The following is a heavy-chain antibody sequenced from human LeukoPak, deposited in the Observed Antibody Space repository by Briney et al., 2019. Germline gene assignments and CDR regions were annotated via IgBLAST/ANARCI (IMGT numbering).Heavy chain of an antibody. CDR2: IYYSGST. V-gene: IGHV4-39*01. Sequence: SETLSLTCTVSGGSISSSSYYWGWIRQPPGKGLEWSGSIYYSGSTYYNPSLKSRVTISVDTSKNQFSLKRSSVTAADTDVYYCARLSRAFDPWGQGTLVSVSS. CDR3: ARLSRAFDP. D-gene: IGHD3-3*02. CDR1: GGSISSSSYY. J-gene: IGHJ5*02.